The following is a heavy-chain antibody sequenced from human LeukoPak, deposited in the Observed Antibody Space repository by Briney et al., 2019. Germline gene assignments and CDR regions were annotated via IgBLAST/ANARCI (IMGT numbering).Heavy chain of an antibody. CDR1: GYTFTGYY. CDR2: INPNSGGT. V-gene: IGHV1-2*02. Sequence: ASVKVSCKASGYTFTGYYMHWVRQAPGQGLEWMGWINPNSGGTNYAQRFQGRVTMTRDTSISTAYMELSRLRSEDTAVYYCARDSLYDFWSGQPSNWFDPWGQGTLVTVSS. CDR3: ARDSLYDFWSGQPSNWFDP. D-gene: IGHD3-3*01. J-gene: IGHJ5*02.